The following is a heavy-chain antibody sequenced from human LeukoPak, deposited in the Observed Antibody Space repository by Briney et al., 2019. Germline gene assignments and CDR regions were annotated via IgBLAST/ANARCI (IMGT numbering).Heavy chain of an antibody. V-gene: IGHV3-23*01. J-gene: IGHJ4*02. CDR3: AKYRGGGDYGDYYDY. CDR1: GFTFSSYA. Sequence: PGGSLRLSCAASGFTFSSYAMSWVRQAPGKGLDWVSAISGSGGSTYYADSVKGRFTISRDNSKNTLYLQMNSLRAEDTAVYYCAKYRGGGDYGDYYDYWGQGTLVTVSS. CDR2: ISGSGGST. D-gene: IGHD5-24*01.